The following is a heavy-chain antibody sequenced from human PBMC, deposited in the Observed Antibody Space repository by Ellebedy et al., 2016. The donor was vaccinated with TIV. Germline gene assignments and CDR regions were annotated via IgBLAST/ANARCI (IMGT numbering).Heavy chain of an antibody. V-gene: IGHV1-2*02. D-gene: IGHD5-24*01. Sequence: ASVKVSCKASGYTFSGYYIHWVRQAPGQGLEWMGWINPNNGYTNYAQKFQGRITMTRDTSISTAYMELRRLRSDDTAVYFCASERWVQSKLQPSGYWGQGTLVTVSS. J-gene: IGHJ4*02. CDR3: ASERWVQSKLQPSGY. CDR2: INPNNGYT. CDR1: GYTFSGYY.